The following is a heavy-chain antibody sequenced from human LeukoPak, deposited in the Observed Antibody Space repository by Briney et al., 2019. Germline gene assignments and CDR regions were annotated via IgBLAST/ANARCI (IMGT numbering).Heavy chain of an antibody. D-gene: IGHD3-9*01. CDR3: ARVDLTGYYIDY. Sequence: SETLSLTCTVSGYSISSGYYWGWIQQPPGKGLEWIGSIYYSGSTYYNSSPKSRVSISVDTSKNQFSLRLSSVTAADTAVYYCARVDLTGYYIDYWGQGTLVTVSS. J-gene: IGHJ4*02. CDR1: GYSISSGYY. V-gene: IGHV4-38-2*02. CDR2: IYYSGST.